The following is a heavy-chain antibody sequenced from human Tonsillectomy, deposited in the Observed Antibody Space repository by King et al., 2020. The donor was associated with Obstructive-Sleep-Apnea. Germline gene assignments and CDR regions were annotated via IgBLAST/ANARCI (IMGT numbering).Heavy chain of an antibody. V-gene: IGHV4-39*07. CDR3: ARTTVTIYYFDY. D-gene: IGHD4-17*01. Sequence: QLQESGPGLVKPSETLSLTCTVSGGSISNSNYYWAWIRQPPGKGLEWIGGIYYTGSTYYNPSLKSRLTMSVDTSENQFSLRLSSVTAADTAVYYCARTTVTIYYFDYWGRGTLVTVSS. CDR2: IYYTGST. J-gene: IGHJ4*02. CDR1: GGSISNSNYY.